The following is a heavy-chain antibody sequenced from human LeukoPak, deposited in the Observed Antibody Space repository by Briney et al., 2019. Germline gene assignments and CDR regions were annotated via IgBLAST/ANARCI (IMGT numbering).Heavy chain of an antibody. V-gene: IGHV1-2*02. CDR1: GYTFTGYY. CDR2: INPNSGGT. Sequence: ASVKVSCKASGYTFTGYYMHWVRQAPGQGLEWMGWINPNSGGTNYAQKFQGRVTMTRDTSISTAYMELSRLRSDDTAVYYCARVPSSSSYFDYWGQGTLATVSS. J-gene: IGHJ4*02. D-gene: IGHD6-6*01. CDR3: ARVPSSSSYFDY.